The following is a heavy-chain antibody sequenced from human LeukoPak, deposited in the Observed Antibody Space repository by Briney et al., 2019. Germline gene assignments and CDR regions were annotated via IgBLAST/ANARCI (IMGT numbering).Heavy chain of an antibody. CDR2: IIPIFGTA. D-gene: IGHD1-26*01. J-gene: IGHJ4*02. Sequence: GASVKVSCKASGGTFSSYAISWVRQAPGQGLEWMGGIIPIFGTANYAQKFQGRVTIARDTSASTAYMELSSLTSEDTALYFCARGRWVGITQAYYLDYWGQGTLVTVSS. CDR1: GGTFSSYA. CDR3: ARGRWVGITQAYYLDY. V-gene: IGHV1-69*05.